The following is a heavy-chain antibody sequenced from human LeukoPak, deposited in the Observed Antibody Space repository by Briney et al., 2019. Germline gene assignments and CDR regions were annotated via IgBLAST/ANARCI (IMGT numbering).Heavy chain of an antibody. D-gene: IGHD2/OR15-2a*01. J-gene: IGHJ4*02. CDR2: TSGSGGST. V-gene: IGHV3-23*01. Sequence: PGGSLRLSCAASGFTFSSYAMSWVRQAPGKGLEWVSTTSGSGGSTYYADSVKGRFTISRDNSKNTLYLQMTSLRAEDTAIYYCAKDLSVFGLSYFDYWGQGTLVTVSS. CDR1: GFTFSSYA. CDR3: AKDLSVFGLSYFDY.